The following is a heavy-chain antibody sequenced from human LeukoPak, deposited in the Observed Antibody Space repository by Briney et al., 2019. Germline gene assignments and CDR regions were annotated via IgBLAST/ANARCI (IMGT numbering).Heavy chain of an antibody. V-gene: IGHV1-18*01. J-gene: IGHJ4*02. Sequence: ASVKVSCKASGYTFTNYGLTWVRQAPGQGLEWMGWISTYNGDTNYAQNLQGRVTMTIDTSTSTAYMELRSPRPDDTAVYYCARDGDGYTNGNFDYWGQGTLVTVSS. D-gene: IGHD5-24*01. CDR3: ARDGDGYTNGNFDY. CDR1: GYTFTNYG. CDR2: ISTYNGDT.